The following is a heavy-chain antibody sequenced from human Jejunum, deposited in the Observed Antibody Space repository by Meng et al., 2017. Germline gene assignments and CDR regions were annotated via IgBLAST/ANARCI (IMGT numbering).Heavy chain of an antibody. V-gene: IGHV3-11*01. D-gene: IGHD5-18*01. J-gene: IGHJ4*02. CDR2: ISSSGTTI. CDR1: GFTLSDSY. Sequence: QVDLWESGGDLVKPGGSLRLSCAASGFTLSDSYMGWIRQAPGKGLEWVSYISSSGTTIYYADSVKGRFTISRDNAKNSLYLQMTSLRAEDTAIYYCVKALGYTYGYYFWGQGTLVTVSS. CDR3: VKALGYTYGYYF.